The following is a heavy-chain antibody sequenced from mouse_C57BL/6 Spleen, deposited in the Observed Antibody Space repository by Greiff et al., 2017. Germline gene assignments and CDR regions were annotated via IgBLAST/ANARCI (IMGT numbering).Heavy chain of an antibody. V-gene: IGHV1-15*01. J-gene: IGHJ2*01. CDR1: GYTFTDYE. CDR3: TRDGSSP. D-gene: IGHD1-1*01. Sequence: VQLQQSGAELVRPGASVMLSCKASGYTFTDYEMHWVKQTPVHGLEWIGAIDPETGGTAYNQKFKGKAILTADKSSSTAYMELRSLTSEDSAVYYCTRDGSSPWGQGTTLTVSS. CDR2: IDPETGGT.